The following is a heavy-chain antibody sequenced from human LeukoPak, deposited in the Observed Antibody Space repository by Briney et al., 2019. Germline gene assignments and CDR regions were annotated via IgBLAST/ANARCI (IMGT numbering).Heavy chain of an antibody. J-gene: IGHJ4*02. CDR3: ARGANDILTGIDY. CDR1: GYTFTGYY. D-gene: IGHD3-9*01. V-gene: IGHV1-2*02. CDR2: INPNSGGT. Sequence: ASVKVSCKASGYTFTGYYMHWVRQAPGQGLEWMGWINPNSGGTNYAQKLQGRVTMTTDTSTSTAYMELRSLRSDDTAVYYCARGANDILTGIDYWGQGTLVTVSS.